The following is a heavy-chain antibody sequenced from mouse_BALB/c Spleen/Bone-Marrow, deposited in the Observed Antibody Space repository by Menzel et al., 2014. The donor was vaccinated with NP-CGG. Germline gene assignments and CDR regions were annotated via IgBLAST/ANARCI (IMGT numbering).Heavy chain of an antibody. D-gene: IGHD1-1*01. CDR2: INPNNGGT. CDR1: GYTFTEYT. J-gene: IGHJ3*01. CDR3: AREAYYYGSSPGWFAY. V-gene: IGHV1-18*01. Sequence: EVQLQQSGPELVKPWASVKISCKTSGYTFTEYTMHWVKQSHGKSLEWIGGINPNNGGTSYNQKFKGKATLTVDKSSSTAYVELRSLTSEDSAVYYCAREAYYYGSSPGWFAYWGQGTLVTVSA.